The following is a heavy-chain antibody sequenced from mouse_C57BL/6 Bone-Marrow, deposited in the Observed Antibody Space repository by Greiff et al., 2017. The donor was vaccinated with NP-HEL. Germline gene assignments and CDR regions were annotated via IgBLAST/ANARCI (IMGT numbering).Heavy chain of an antibody. D-gene: IGHD1-1*01. V-gene: IGHV1-54*01. CDR1: GYAFTNYL. J-gene: IGHJ4*01. CDR3: ARNGITTVPYAMDY. Sequence: VHLVESGAELVRPGTSVKVSCKASGYAFTNYLIEWVKQRPGQGLEWIGVINPGSGGTNYNEKFKGKATLTADKSSSTAYMQLSSLTSEDSAVYFCARNGITTVPYAMDYWGQGTSVTVSS. CDR2: INPGSGGT.